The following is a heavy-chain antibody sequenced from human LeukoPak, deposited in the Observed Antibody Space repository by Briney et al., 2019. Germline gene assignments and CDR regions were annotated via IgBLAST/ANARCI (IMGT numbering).Heavy chain of an antibody. D-gene: IGHD2-15*01. CDR2: ISYDGSNK. CDR1: GFTFSSYA. CDR3: ARDIVVVVAATPFSNCFDP. Sequence: GGSLRLSCAASGFTFSSYAMHWVRQAPGKGLEWVAVISYDGSNKYYADSVKGRFTISRDNSKNTLYLQMNSLRAEDTAVYYCARDIVVVVAATPFSNCFDPWGQGTLVTVSS. J-gene: IGHJ5*02. V-gene: IGHV3-30-3*01.